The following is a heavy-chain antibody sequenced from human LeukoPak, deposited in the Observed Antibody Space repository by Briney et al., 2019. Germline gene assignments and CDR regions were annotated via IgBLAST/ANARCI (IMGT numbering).Heavy chain of an antibody. D-gene: IGHD3-22*01. CDR1: GYSFTSYY. Sequence: ASVKVSCKASGYSFTSYYIHWVRLAPGQGLEWMGVINPSGGSTRYAQKFQDRVTMTRDMSTSTVYMELSSLRSEDTAVYYCARFLAVVASSYFDYWGQGTLVTVSS. J-gene: IGHJ4*02. CDR2: INPSGGST. CDR3: ARFLAVVASSYFDY. V-gene: IGHV1-46*01.